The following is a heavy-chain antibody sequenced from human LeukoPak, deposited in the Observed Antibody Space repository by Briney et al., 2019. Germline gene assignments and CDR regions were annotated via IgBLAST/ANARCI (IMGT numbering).Heavy chain of an antibody. CDR3: AWYGVTYGLDV. CDR1: GFSLSNYW. D-gene: IGHD3-10*01. CDR2: INQDGSDK. Sequence: GGFLRLSCAASGFSLSNYWMSWVRQAPGKGLEWVANINQDGSDKYYVDSVMGRFTISKDNAKDSVYLQMNSLRPEDTAIYYCAWYGVTYGLDVWGQGTTVTVSS. J-gene: IGHJ6*02. V-gene: IGHV3-7*01.